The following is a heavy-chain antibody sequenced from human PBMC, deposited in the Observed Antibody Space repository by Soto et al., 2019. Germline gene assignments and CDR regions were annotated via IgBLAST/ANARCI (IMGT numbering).Heavy chain of an antibody. CDR1: GGSSGGHY. CDR2: ISYLDYSGTT. Sequence: TLSLTCTVSGGSSGGHYWTWIRQSAPKALEYLGYISYLDYSGTTTYSPSLRGRVTLSADTYKKQFSLTLSAVTAEDTAVYYCARGREYCSPFGGTPVWGQGILVTVSS. J-gene: IGHJ4*02. CDR3: ARGREYCSPFGGTPV. D-gene: IGHD2-15*01. V-gene: IGHV4-59*11.